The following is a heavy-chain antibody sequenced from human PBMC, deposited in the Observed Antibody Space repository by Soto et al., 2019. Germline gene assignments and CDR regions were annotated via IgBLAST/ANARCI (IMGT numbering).Heavy chain of an antibody. J-gene: IGHJ6*02. D-gene: IGHD6-13*01. CDR2: IDPSDSYT. V-gene: IGHV5-10-1*01. CDR3: VSAQLAPYYYYGMDV. CDR1: GYSFTSYW. Sequence: PGESLKISCKGSGYSFTSYWISWVRQMPGKGLEWMGRIDPSDSYTNYSPSFQGHVTISADKSISTAYLQWSSLKASDTAMYYCVSAQLAPYYYYGMDVWGQGTTVTVSS.